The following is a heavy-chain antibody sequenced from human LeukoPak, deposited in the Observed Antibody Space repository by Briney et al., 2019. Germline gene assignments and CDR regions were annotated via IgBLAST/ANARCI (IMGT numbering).Heavy chain of an antibody. J-gene: IGHJ4*02. Sequence: GRSLRLSCAASGFTFSSYWMHWVRQAPGKGLVWVSRINSDGRSTSYADSVKGRFTISRDNSKNTLHLQMNSLRAEDTAVYYCARHSSGYYHYDYWGRGTPVTVAS. D-gene: IGHD3-22*01. CDR2: INSDGRST. CDR1: GFTFSSYW. V-gene: IGHV3-74*01. CDR3: ARHSSGYYHYDY.